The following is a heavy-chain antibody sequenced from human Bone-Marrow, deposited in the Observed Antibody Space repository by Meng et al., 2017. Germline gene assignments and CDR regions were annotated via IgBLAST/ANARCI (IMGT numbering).Heavy chain of an antibody. Sequence: ASVTVSCQASGYTFTRSVISWLRQAPGQGLEWMGWISAYYGNSNDAQKLQGRVTMTTESSTSRAYMKLRSLRYDDTAVYHCTSDYKGVGGYQLMYYYDGIDVWGQGTTVTVSS. CDR2: ISAYYGNS. D-gene: IGHD2-2*01. CDR3: TSDYKGVGGYQLMYYYDGIDV. V-gene: IGHV1-18*01. CDR1: GYTFTRSV. J-gene: IGHJ6*02.